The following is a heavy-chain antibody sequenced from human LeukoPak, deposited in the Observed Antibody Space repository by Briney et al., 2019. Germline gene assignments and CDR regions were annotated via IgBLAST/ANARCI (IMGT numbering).Heavy chain of an antibody. D-gene: IGHD4/OR15-4a*01. CDR1: GYTFTNYY. J-gene: IGHJ4*02. CDR3: VPSANYYYFDY. Sequence: ACVKVSCKASGYTFTNYYMHWVRQGPGLGFEWMGWINPKSGGTSYPQKFQGRLTMTRDTSISTAYMELSRLGSDDTAVYYCVPSANYYYFDYWGQGTLVTVSS. CDR2: INPKSGGT. V-gene: IGHV1-2*02.